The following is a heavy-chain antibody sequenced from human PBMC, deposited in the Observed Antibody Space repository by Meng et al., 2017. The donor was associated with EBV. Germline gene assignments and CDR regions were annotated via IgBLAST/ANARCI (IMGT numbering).Heavy chain of an antibody. CDR1: GVTFRNHG. CDR2: INTSGGNT. V-gene: IGHV3-23*01. CDR3: ANQLWDGGE. J-gene: IGHJ4*02. Sequence: VQLLESGGGLAQPGGSLGLSCPASGVTFRNHGMTWVRQAPGKGLEWVSSINTSGGNTHYADPVEGRFTISRDNSKNTLYLQRNSLRAEDTAVYYCANQLWDGGEWGQGTLVTVSS. D-gene: IGHD3-16*01.